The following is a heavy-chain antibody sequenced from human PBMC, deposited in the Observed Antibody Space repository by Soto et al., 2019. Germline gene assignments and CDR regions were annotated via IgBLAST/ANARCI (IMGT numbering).Heavy chain of an antibody. V-gene: IGHV1-69*01. D-gene: IGHD5-18*01. Sequence: QVQLVQSGAEVKKPGSSVKVSCKASGGTFSSYAISWVRQAPGQGLEWMGGIIPIFGTANYAQKFQGRVTITADESTSKAYMELSSLRSEDTAVYYCARAGYSYGYVLNGYYYYGMDVWGQGTTVTVSS. J-gene: IGHJ6*02. CDR1: GGTFSSYA. CDR2: IIPIFGTA. CDR3: ARAGYSYGYVLNGYYYYGMDV.